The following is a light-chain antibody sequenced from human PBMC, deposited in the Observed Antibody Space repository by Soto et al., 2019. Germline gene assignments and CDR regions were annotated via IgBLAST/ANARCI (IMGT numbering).Light chain of an antibody. CDR1: SSDVGSYNF. CDR3: CSYAGSSTPLI. Sequence: QSALTQAASVSGSPGQSITISCTRTSSDVGSYNFVSWYQQHPGKAPKVMIYEVSKRPSGVSNRFSGSKSGNTASLTISGLQAEDEADYYCCSYAGSSTPLIFGTGTKVTVL. J-gene: IGLJ1*01. V-gene: IGLV2-23*02. CDR2: EVS.